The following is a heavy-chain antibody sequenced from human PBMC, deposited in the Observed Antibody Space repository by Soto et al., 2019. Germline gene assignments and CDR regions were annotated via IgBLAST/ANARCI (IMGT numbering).Heavy chain of an antibody. CDR3: ARHGSGRWGWGGATRYFDY. D-gene: IGHD3-10*01. V-gene: IGHV4-39*01. J-gene: IGHJ4*02. Sequence: SETLSLTCTVSGGSISSSSYYWGWIRQPPGKGLEWIGSIYYSGSTYYNPSLKSRVTISVHTSKNQFSLKLSSVTAEDTAVYYCARHGSGRWGWGGATRYFDYWGQGTLVTVSS. CDR1: GGSISSSSYY. CDR2: IYYSGST.